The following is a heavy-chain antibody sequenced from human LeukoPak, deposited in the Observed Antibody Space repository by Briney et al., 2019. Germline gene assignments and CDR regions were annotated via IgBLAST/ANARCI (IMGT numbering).Heavy chain of an antibody. CDR3: AKDSDYYDSSGLV. V-gene: IGHV3-9*01. J-gene: IGHJ3*01. CDR2: ISWNSGNI. CDR1: GFTFDDYA. Sequence: GGSLRLSCAASGFTFDDYAIHWVRHAPGKGLEWVSGISWNSGNIGYADSVKGRFTISRDNAKNSLYLQMNSLRPEDTALYYCAKDSDYYDSSGLVWGQGTMVTVSS. D-gene: IGHD3-22*01.